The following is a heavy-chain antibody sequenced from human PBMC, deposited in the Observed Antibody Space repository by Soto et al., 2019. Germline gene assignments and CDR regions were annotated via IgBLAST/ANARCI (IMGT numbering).Heavy chain of an antibody. CDR3: ARASIAAAGYYFDY. V-gene: IGHV3-53*01. CDR2: IYSGGTT. CDR1: GFTVSTNY. D-gene: IGHD6-13*01. J-gene: IGHJ4*02. Sequence: GGSLRLSCAASGFTVSTNYMSWVRRAPGKGLEWVSVIYSGGTTYYADSVKGRFTISRGNSKNTLYLQMNSLRAEDTAVYYCARASIAAAGYYFDYWGQGTLVTVSS.